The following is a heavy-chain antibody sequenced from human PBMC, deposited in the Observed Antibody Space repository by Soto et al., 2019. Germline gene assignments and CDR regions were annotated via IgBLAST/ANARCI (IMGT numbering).Heavy chain of an antibody. CDR1: GFTFSSYR. Sequence: PGGSLRLSCAASGFTFSSYRMHWVRQAPGKGMVWVSRINSDGGTTTYAVSVNGRFTSSRDNAKNTLYIQMNILRAEDTAVYYCVLISRNRATTEIETLSLVDSVTVCPWG. D-gene: IGHD3-9*01. V-gene: IGHV3-74*01. J-gene: IGHJ5*02. CDR2: INSDGGTT. CDR3: VLISRNRATTEIETLSLVDSVTVCP.